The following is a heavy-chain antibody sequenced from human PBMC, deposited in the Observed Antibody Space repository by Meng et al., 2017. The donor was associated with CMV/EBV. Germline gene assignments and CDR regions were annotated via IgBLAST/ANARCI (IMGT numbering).Heavy chain of an antibody. J-gene: IGHJ4*02. CDR2: ISAYNGNT. CDR1: TSYG. CDR3: ARDITRFCQLLSVRSYYFDY. V-gene: IGHV1-18*01. Sequence: TSYGISWVRQAPGQGLEWMGWISAYNGNTNYAQKLQGRVTMTTDTSTSTAYMELRSLRSDDTAVYYCARDITRFCQLLSVRSYYFDYWGQGTLVTVSS. D-gene: IGHD2-2*01.